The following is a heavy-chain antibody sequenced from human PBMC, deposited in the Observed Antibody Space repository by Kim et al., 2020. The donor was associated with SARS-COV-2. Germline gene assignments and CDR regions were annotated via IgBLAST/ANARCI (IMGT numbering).Heavy chain of an antibody. Sequence: GGSLRLSCAASGFTFSSYSMNWVRQAPGKGLEWVSSISSSSSYIYYADSVKGRFTISRDNAKNSLYLQMNSLRAEDTAVYYCARGRLRYFDWLLVGGLGYYYYGMDVWGQGTTVTVSS. D-gene: IGHD3-9*01. J-gene: IGHJ6*02. CDR1: GFTFSSYS. CDR2: ISSSSSYI. V-gene: IGHV3-21*01. CDR3: ARGRLRYFDWLLVGGLGYYYYGMDV.